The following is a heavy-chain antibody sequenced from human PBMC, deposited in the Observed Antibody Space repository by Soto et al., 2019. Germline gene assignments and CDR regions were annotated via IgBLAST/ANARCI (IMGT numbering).Heavy chain of an antibody. D-gene: IGHD6-19*01. V-gene: IGHV1-2*02. CDR1: GYTFTGYY. Sequence: SVKVSCKASGYTFTGYYMHWVRQARGQGFEWMGRISPKSGGTNYAQKFQGRVTMTWDTSLNTAYMELSSLISEDTAVYYCARPPGYISDWYYFDLWGQGTLVTVSS. CDR3: ARPPGYISDWYYFDL. J-gene: IGHJ4*02. CDR2: ISPKSGGT.